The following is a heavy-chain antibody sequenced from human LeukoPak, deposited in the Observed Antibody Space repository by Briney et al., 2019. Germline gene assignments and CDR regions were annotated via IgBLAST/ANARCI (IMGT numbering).Heavy chain of an antibody. CDR3: ARDRGTWNDDGFDY. D-gene: IGHD1-1*01. CDR2: IHYSGSS. Sequence: AETLSLTCAVSGGSISTYYWSWIRQPPGKGLEWIGYIHYSGSSNYNPSLKSRVTISVDTSKNQFSLKLSSVTAADTAVYYCARDRGTWNDDGFDYWGQGTLVTVSS. J-gene: IGHJ4*02. CDR1: GGSISTYY. V-gene: IGHV4-59*12.